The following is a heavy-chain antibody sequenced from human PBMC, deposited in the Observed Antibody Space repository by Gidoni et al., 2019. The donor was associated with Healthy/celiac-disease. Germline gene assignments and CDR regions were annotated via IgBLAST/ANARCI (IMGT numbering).Heavy chain of an antibody. CDR1: GFTFSSYG. J-gene: IGHJ6*02. V-gene: IGHV3-33*01. D-gene: IGHD6-6*01. CDR2: IWYDGSNK. CDR3: ARDRGAARPGGMDV. Sequence: QVQLVESGGGVVQPGRSLRLSCAASGFTFSSYGIHWVRQAPGKGLEWVAVIWYDGSNKYYADSVKGRFTISRDNSKNTLYLQMNSLRAEDTAVYYCARDRGAARPGGMDVWGQGTTVTVSS.